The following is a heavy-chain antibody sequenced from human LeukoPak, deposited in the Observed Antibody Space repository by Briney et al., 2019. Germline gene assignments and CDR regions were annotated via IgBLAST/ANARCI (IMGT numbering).Heavy chain of an antibody. CDR2: ITTSSSYM. D-gene: IGHD6-19*01. CDR3: ARDPYSGGYGAYYYYYMDV. V-gene: IGHV3-21*01. CDR1: GFTFSSYS. Sequence: PGGSLRLSCAASGFTFSSYSMNWVRLTPGKGLEWVSSITTSSSYMFYADSVRGRFTISRDNAENSLYLQMNSLRDEDTAVYYCARDPYSGGYGAYYYYYMDVWGRGTTVTVSS. J-gene: IGHJ6*03.